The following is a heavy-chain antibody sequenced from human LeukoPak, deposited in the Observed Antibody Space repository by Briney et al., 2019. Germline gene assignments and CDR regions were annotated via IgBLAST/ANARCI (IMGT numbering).Heavy chain of an antibody. D-gene: IGHD3-22*01. CDR2: INHSGST. CDR1: GGSFSGYY. V-gene: IGHV4-34*01. Sequence: SETLSLTCAVYGGSFSGYYWSWIRQPPGKGLEWIGEINHSGSTNYNPSLKSRVTISVDTSKNQFSLKLSSVTAADTAVYYCARTNTYYYDSSGYPFDAFDIWGQGTMVTVSS. CDR3: ARTNTYYYDSSGYPFDAFDI. J-gene: IGHJ3*02.